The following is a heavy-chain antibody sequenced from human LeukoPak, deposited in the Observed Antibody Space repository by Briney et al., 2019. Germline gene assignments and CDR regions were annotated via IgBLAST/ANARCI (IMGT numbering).Heavy chain of an antibody. CDR1: GYTFTGYY. J-gene: IGHJ5*02. Sequence: ASVNVSCNASGYTFTGYYMHWVRQAPGQGLEWMGCINHDSGGTNYALKFQGRVTMTRDTSISTAYMELSRLRSDDTAVYYCARASVVPAAMNAHNWFDPWGQGTLVTGSS. CDR3: ARASVVPAAMNAHNWFDP. D-gene: IGHD2-2*01. CDR2: INHDSGGT. V-gene: IGHV1-2*02.